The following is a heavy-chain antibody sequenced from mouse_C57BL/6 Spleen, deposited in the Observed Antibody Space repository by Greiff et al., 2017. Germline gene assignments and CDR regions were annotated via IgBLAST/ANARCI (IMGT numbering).Heavy chain of an antibody. J-gene: IGHJ2*01. D-gene: IGHD2-12*01. Sequence: VQLQQSGAELARPGASVKLSCKASGYTFTSYGISWVKQRTGQGLEWIGEIYPRSGNTYYNEKFKGKATLTADKSSSTAYMELRSLTSEDSAVYFCARLGDTTGHFDYWGQGTTLTVSS. CDR3: ARLGDTTGHFDY. CDR1: GYTFTSYG. CDR2: IYPRSGNT. V-gene: IGHV1-81*01.